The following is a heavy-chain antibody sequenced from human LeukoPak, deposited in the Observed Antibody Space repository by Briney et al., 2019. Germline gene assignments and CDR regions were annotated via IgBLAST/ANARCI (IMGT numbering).Heavy chain of an antibody. Sequence: ASVKVSCKASGYTFTSYDINWVRQATGQGLEWMGWMNPNSGNTGYAQKFQGRVTMTRNTPISTAYMELSSLRSEDTAVYYCARVAKVRGVTPFDYWGQGTLVTVSS. CDR1: GYTFTSYD. CDR2: MNPNSGNT. D-gene: IGHD3-10*01. V-gene: IGHV1-8*01. J-gene: IGHJ4*02. CDR3: ARVAKVRGVTPFDY.